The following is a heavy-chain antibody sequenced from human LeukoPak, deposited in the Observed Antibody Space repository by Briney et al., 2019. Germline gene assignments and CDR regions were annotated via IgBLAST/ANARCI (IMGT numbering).Heavy chain of an antibody. CDR3: ARDRAGFDY. D-gene: IGHD6-19*01. Sequence: GGSLRLSCAASGFTFSSYSMNWVRQAPGKGLEWVSYISSSSSTIYYADSVKGRFTISRDNAKNSLSLQMNSLRDEDTAVYYCARDRAGFDYWGQGTLVTVSP. CDR2: ISSSSSTI. CDR1: GFTFSSYS. J-gene: IGHJ4*02. V-gene: IGHV3-48*02.